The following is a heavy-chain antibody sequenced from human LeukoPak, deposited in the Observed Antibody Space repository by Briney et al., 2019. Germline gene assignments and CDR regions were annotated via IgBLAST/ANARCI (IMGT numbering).Heavy chain of an antibody. V-gene: IGHV3-21*01. Sequence: KSGGSLRLSCAASGFTFSSYSMNWVRQAPGKGLEWVSSISSSSSYIYYADSVKGRFTISRDNAKNSLYLQMNSLRAEDTAVYYCARAEEYQLLPVGPWGQGTLVTVSS. CDR1: GFTFSSYS. CDR3: ARAEEYQLLPVGP. D-gene: IGHD2-2*01. J-gene: IGHJ5*02. CDR2: ISSSSSYI.